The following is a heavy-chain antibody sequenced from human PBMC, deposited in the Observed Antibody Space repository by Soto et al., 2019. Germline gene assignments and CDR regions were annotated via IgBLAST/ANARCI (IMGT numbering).Heavy chain of an antibody. J-gene: IGHJ1*01. D-gene: IGHD1-26*01. CDR2: ISYSGSP. V-gene: IGHV4-30-4*01. Sequence: TSETLSLTCTVSGVSVSRDYQWIWIRQPPGKGLEWIGHISYSGSPYYHPSLRSRLNISVDTSKNQFPLKVKSVTAADTAVYYCARAWDFWGQGTLVTVSS. CDR1: GVSVSRDYQ. CDR3: ARAWDF.